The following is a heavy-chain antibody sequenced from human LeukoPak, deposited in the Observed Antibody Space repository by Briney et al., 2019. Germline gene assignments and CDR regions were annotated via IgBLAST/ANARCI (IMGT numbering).Heavy chain of an antibody. Sequence: GGALRLSCAVFWFTVSTHYMSWVRQAPGKGLEGVSVIYSDGTTYSADSPDSVKGRFTISRDNSKNTLYLQINSLRAEDTAVYYCARGIAAAGTALFNWGQGTLLTVSS. J-gene: IGHJ4*02. CDR3: ARGIAAAGTALFN. V-gene: IGHV3-53*01. D-gene: IGHD6-13*01. CDR1: WFTVSTHY. CDR2: IYSDGTT.